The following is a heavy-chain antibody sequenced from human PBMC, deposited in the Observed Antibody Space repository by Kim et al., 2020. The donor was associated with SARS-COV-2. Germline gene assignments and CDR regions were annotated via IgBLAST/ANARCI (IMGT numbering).Heavy chain of an antibody. Sequence: GGSLRLSCAASGFTFSSYGMHWVRQAPGKGLEWVAVISYDGSNKYYADSVKGRFTISRDNSKNTLYLQMNSLRAEDTAVYYCAKDGLWFGELFGPTYYYYGMDVWGQGTTVTVSS. CDR1: GFTFSSYG. V-gene: IGHV3-30*18. J-gene: IGHJ6*02. D-gene: IGHD3-10*01. CDR2: ISYDGSNK. CDR3: AKDGLWFGELFGPTYYYYGMDV.